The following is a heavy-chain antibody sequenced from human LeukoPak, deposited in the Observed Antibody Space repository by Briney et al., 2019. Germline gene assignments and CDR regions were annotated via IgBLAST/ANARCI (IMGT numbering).Heavy chain of an antibody. CDR1: GFTFSSYG. CDR2: ISYDGSNK. CDR3: AMGDSSGYSFDY. J-gene: IGHJ4*02. D-gene: IGHD3-22*01. Sequence: GRSLRLSCAASGFTFSSYGMHWVRQAPGKGLEWVAVISYDGSNKYYADSVKGRFTISRDNSKNTLYLQINSLRAEDTAVYYCAMGDSSGYSFDYWGQGTLVTVSS. V-gene: IGHV3-30*03.